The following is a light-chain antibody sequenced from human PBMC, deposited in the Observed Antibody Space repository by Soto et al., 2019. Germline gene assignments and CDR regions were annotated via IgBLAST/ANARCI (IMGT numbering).Light chain of an antibody. CDR2: DVS. CDR1: QGVTTN. CDR3: QQYNNWPFS. Sequence: EIVMTQSPGTLSVSPGERATLSCRAGQGVTTNFAWYQQTSGQSPRLLIYDVSIRETGVPARFSGTGAETECTRTISGLQSEDSEVDFCQQYNNWPFSFGQGTRLENK. J-gene: IGKJ5*01. V-gene: IGKV3-15*01.